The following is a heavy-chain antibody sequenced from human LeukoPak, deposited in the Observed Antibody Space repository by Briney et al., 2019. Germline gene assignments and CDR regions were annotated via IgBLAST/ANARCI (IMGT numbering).Heavy chain of an antibody. V-gene: IGHV4-39*01. D-gene: IGHD5-18*01. CDR2: IYYSGST. J-gene: IGHJ4*02. CDR1: GGSISSSSYY. Sequence: SETLSLTCTVSGGSISSSSYYWGWIRQPPGKGLEWIGSIYYSGSTYYNPSLKSRVTISVDTSKNQFSLKLSSVTAADTAVYYCARRGKGAMVTDFDYWGQETLVTVSS. CDR3: ARRGKGAMVTDFDY.